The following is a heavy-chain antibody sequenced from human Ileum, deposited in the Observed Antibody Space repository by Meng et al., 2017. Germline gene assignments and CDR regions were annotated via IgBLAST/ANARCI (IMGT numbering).Heavy chain of an antibody. CDR1: GFTFSSYG. V-gene: IGHV3-23*01. J-gene: IGHJ4*02. Sequence: EVQLLVSGGGLVQPGGSLRLSCVASGFTFSSYGMNWARQAPGKGLEWVSGITYGGTTFYADSAKGRFTISRDNSKNTVFLQMNSLRADDTAVYYCANWGGLGHWGQGVLVTVSS. D-gene: IGHD3-16*01. CDR2: ITYGGTT. CDR3: ANWGGLGH.